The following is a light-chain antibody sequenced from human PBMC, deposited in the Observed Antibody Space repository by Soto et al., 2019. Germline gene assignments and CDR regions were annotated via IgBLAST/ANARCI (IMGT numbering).Light chain of an antibody. CDR3: CSYAGAYEV. CDR1: SSDVGGYNF. V-gene: IGLV2-11*01. J-gene: IGLJ2*01. Sequence: QSALTQPRSVSGSPGQSVTISCTGTSSDVGGYNFVSWYQQHPGKAPKLMIYDVSQRPSGVPDRFSGSKSGNTASLTISGLQAEDAADYCCCSYAGAYEVFGGGTKVTVL. CDR2: DVS.